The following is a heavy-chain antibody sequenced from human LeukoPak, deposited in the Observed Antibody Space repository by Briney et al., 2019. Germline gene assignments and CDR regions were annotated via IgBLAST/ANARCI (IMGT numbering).Heavy chain of an antibody. J-gene: IGHJ4*02. Sequence: PSETLSLTCTVSGGSISSSSYYWGWIRQPPGKGLEWIGSIYYSGSTYYNPSLKSRVTISVDTSKNQFSLKLSSVTAADTAVYYRAGTTGPWGGYWGQGTLVTVSS. CDR1: GGSISSSSYY. CDR2: IYYSGST. CDR3: AGTTGPWGGY. V-gene: IGHV4-39*01. D-gene: IGHD2/OR15-2a*01.